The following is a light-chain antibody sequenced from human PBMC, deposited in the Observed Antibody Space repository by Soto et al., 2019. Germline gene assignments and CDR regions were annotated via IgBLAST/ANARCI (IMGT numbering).Light chain of an antibody. Sequence: QSALTQPASVYGSPGQSITISCTGTSSDVGGFNYVSWYQQHPGKAPKLMISEVSNRPSGVSNRFSGSKSGNTASLTISGLQPEDEADYYCGSYTSSSTPFVFGTGTKLTVL. V-gene: IGLV2-14*01. CDR3: GSYTSSSTPFV. J-gene: IGLJ1*01. CDR1: SSDVGGFNY. CDR2: EVS.